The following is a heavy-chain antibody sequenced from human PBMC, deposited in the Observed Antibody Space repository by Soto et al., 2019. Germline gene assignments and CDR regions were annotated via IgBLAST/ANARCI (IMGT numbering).Heavy chain of an antibody. CDR3: ARDPRKTSVTTSLDY. J-gene: IGHJ4*02. D-gene: IGHD4-17*01. V-gene: IGHV3-33*01. CDR1: GLTFSSYG. CDR2: IWYDGSNK. Sequence: GESLKISWAVSGLTFSSYGMHWVRQAPGKGLEWVAVIWYDGSNKYYGDSVKGRFTISRDNSKNTLYLQMNSLRAEETAVYYCARDPRKTSVTTSLDYWGQGTLVTVSS.